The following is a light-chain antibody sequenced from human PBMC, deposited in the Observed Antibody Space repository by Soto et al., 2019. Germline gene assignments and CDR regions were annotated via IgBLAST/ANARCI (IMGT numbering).Light chain of an antibody. V-gene: IGLV2-14*03. CDR1: SSDVGGFNY. CDR2: DVT. CDR3: NSYTSSSTYV. J-gene: IGLJ1*01. Sequence: QSALTQPASVSGSPGQSITISCTGTSSDVGGFNYVSWYQQHPGQAPKLMIHDVTNRPSGVSYRFSGSKSGNTASLTISGLQAEDEADHYCNSYTSSSTYVFGTGTKLTLL.